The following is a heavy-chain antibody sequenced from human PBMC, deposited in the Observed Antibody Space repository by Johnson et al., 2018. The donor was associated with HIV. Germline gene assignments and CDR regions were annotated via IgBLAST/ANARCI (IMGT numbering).Heavy chain of an antibody. CDR2: IRSNGRGQ. V-gene: IGHV3-30*02. J-gene: IGHJ3*01. CDR1: GFTFSSYD. CDR3: AKGIGHSYRGTHDAFDV. D-gene: IGHD3/OR15-3a*01. Sequence: QVQLVESGGGVVQPGRSLRLSCAASGFTFSSYDFHWVRQAPGKGLAWVAFIRSNGRGQYYGDSVKGRFTISRADSKNTVDLQMNTLTPDDTAVYYCAKGIGHSYRGTHDAFDVWGQGTMVTVSA.